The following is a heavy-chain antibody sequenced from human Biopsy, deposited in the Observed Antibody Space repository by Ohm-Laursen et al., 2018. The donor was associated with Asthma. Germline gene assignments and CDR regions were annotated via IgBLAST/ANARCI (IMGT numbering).Heavy chain of an antibody. Sequence: SVNASCKLSGYTFNSAGITWVRQAPGQGVEGMGWISVYNGNTKVAQKLQDRVTMITDTSTSTAYMELRSLRSDDTAVYFCARAVDYSHYYGIDVWGQGTTVTVS. J-gene: IGHJ6*02. CDR2: ISVYNGNT. D-gene: IGHD3-10*01. CDR3: ARAVDYSHYYGIDV. CDR1: GYTFNSAG. V-gene: IGHV1-18*01.